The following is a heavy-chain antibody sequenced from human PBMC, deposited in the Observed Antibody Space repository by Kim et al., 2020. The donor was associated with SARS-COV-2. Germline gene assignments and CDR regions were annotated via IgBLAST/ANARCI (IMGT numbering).Heavy chain of an antibody. J-gene: IGHJ4*02. Sequence: GGSLRLSCAASGFTFSSYAMHWVRQAPGKGLEWVTGISYDGSNKYYADSVKGRFTISRDNSKNTLYLQMNSLRAEDTAVYYCARDLEVAAAGKQGGWHTDFWGQGTLVTVSS. V-gene: IGHV3-30*04. CDR2: ISYDGSNK. CDR1: GFTFSSYA. D-gene: IGHD6-13*01. CDR3: ARDLEVAAAGKQGGWHTDF.